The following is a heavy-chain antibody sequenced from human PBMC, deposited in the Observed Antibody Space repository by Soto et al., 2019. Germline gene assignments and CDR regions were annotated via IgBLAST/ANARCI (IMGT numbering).Heavy chain of an antibody. D-gene: IGHD2-21*01. V-gene: IGHV4-31*03. CDR1: GGSVSSGAYY. CDR3: AIGDGRDYFDY. Sequence: QVQLQESGPGLVKPSQTLSLTCTVSGGSVSSGAYYWSWIRQGPEKGLEWIGHMYSGESSYYNPSLKSRVTISVDTSKTHFSLRITSVTAADTAVYYCAIGDGRDYFDYWGPGNLVIVSS. CDR2: MYSGESS. J-gene: IGHJ4*02.